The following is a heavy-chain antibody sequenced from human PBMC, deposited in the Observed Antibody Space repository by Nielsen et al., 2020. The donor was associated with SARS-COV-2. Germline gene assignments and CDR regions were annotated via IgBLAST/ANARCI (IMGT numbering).Heavy chain of an antibody. CDR3: ASGGDSSGWYPHWYFDL. J-gene: IGHJ2*01. Sequence: GESLKISCKASGYTFTTYDLNWVRQATGQGLEWMGWMNPKSGFTAYAQRFQGRVTMTRNTSISTAYLELSSLRSDDTAVYYCASGGDSSGWYPHWYFDLWGRGTLVTVSS. D-gene: IGHD6-19*01. V-gene: IGHV1-8*01. CDR2: MNPKSGFT. CDR1: GYTFTTYD.